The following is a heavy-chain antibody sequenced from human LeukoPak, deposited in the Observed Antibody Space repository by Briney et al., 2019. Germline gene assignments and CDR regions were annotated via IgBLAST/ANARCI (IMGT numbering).Heavy chain of an antibody. CDR2: ISAYNGNT. J-gene: IGHJ5*02. Sequence: ASVKVSCKASGYTFTSYGISWVRQAPGQGLEWMGWISAYNGNTIYAQKLQGRVTMTTDTSTSTAYMELRSLRSDDTAVYYCARVQATMIVVVPLGGNWFDPWGQGTLVTVSS. V-gene: IGHV1-18*01. CDR3: ARVQATMIVVVPLGGNWFDP. CDR1: GYTFTSYG. D-gene: IGHD3-22*01.